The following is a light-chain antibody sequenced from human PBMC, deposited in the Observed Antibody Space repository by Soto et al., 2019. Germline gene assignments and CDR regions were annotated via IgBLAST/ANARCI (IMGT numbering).Light chain of an antibody. CDR1: ASNIGRDP. V-gene: IGLV1-44*01. Sequence: LTQPPSASWAPGQRVTISCSGSASNIGRDPVNWYQQVPGTAPKLLIYENNHRPSGVPDRFSGSKSGTSASLVISGLQSEDEAEYFCAGWDGSLKGFVFGTGTKVTVL. CDR3: AGWDGSLKGFV. CDR2: ENN. J-gene: IGLJ1*01.